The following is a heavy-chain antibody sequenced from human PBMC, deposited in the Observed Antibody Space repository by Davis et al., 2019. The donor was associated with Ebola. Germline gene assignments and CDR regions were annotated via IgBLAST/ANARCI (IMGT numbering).Heavy chain of an antibody. CDR2: IRSKANSDAT. V-gene: IGHV3-73*01. Sequence: GRSLRLSCPASGFTFSGSAMHWVRQASGKGLEWVGRIRSKANSDATAYAASVKGRFTISRDDSKNTAYLQMNSLKTEDTAVYYCTRHKAVGATTGYDYWGQGTLVTVSS. J-gene: IGHJ4*02. CDR3: TRHKAVGATTGYDY. D-gene: IGHD1-26*01. CDR1: GFTFSGSA.